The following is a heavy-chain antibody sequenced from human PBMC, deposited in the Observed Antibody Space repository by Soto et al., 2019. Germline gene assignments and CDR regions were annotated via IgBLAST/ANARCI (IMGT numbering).Heavy chain of an antibody. Sequence: GGSLRLSCAASGFTFSSYWMHWVRQAPGKGLVWVSRINSDGSSTSYADSVKGRFTISRDNAKNTLYLQMNSLRAEDTAVYYCANQPPKYYDFWSGYSLRTGDYYGMDVWGQGTTVTVSS. CDR2: INSDGSST. CDR3: ANQPPKYYDFWSGYSLRTGDYYGMDV. CDR1: GFTFSSYW. V-gene: IGHV3-74*01. D-gene: IGHD3-3*01. J-gene: IGHJ6*02.